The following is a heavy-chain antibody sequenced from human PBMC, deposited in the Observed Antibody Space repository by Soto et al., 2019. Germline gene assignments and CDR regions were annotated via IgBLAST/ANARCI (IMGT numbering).Heavy chain of an antibody. J-gene: IGHJ4*02. CDR2: IYYSGST. CDR1: GGSISSGGYY. CDR3: ARGYYDILTGYYKREYYFDY. V-gene: IGHV4-31*03. D-gene: IGHD3-9*01. Sequence: PSETLSLTCTVSGGSISSGGYYWSWIRQHPGKGLEWIGYIYYSGSTYYNPSLKSRVTISVDTSKNQFSLKLSSVTAADTAVYYCARGYYDILTGYYKREYYFDYWGQGTLVTVSS.